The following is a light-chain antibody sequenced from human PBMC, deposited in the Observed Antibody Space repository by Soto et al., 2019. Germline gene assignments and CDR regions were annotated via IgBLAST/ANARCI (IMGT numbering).Light chain of an antibody. V-gene: IGKV3-15*01. CDR2: GAS. CDR3: QQYGSSGT. CDR1: RSVNRN. Sequence: EIVMTQSPATLSVSPGEGATLSCRASRSVNRNLAWYQQKPGQAPRLLIHGASTRATGIPARFSGSGSGTDFTLTISRLEPEDFAVYYCQQYGSSGTFGQGTKVDIK. J-gene: IGKJ1*01.